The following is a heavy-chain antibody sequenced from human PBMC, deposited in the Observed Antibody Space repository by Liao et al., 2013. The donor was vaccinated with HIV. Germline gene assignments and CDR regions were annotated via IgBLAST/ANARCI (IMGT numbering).Heavy chain of an antibody. Sequence: QVQLQESGPGLVKPSDTLSLTCAVSGSMSFYYWNWVRQPAGEELEWIGRVYKDGNTNYNPSFESRVTMSVDMSKNQISLQLTSVTAADTAMYFCARDTVRGVITNWYFDLWGRGTLVTVSS. CDR1: GSMSFYY. J-gene: IGHJ2*01. CDR3: ARDTVRGVITNWYFDL. CDR2: VYKDGNT. D-gene: IGHD3-10*01. V-gene: IGHV4-4*07.